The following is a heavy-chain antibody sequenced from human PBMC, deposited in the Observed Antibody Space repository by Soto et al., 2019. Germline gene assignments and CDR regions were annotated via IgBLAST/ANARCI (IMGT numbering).Heavy chain of an antibody. D-gene: IGHD1-1*01. CDR1: GYTFTNYY. J-gene: IGHJ4*02. Sequence: ASVKVSCKASGYTFTNYYLHWVRQAPGQGLEWVGMINPSARSASYAQKLRGRLTMDRDTSTTTVYMELSRLTFEDTAVYFCARDNSAANGVLDHWGQGALVTVSS. CDR3: ARDNSAANGVLDH. V-gene: IGHV1-46*04. CDR2: INPSARSA.